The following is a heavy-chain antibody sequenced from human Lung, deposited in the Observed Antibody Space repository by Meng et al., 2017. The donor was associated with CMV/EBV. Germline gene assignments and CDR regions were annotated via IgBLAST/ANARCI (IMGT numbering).Heavy chain of an antibody. CDR1: GSISSSSHD. J-gene: IGHJ5*02. Sequence: GSISSSSHDWGWIRQPPGKGLEWIGTIFYTGDTYYNSSLQSRVTISVDTSKNQFSLKLSSVTAADMAVYFCASVIGKDEYTYWFDQWGQGTLVTVSS. CDR3: ASVIGKDEYTYWFDQ. D-gene: IGHD2/OR15-2a*01. V-gene: IGHV4-39*07. CDR2: IFYTGDT.